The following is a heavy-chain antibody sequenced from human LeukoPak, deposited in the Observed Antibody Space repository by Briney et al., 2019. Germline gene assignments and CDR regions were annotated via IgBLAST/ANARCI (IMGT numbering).Heavy chain of an antibody. V-gene: IGHV4-34*01. D-gene: IGHD3-3*01. J-gene: IGHJ6*03. CDR2: INHSGST. CDR1: GGPFSGYY. CDR3: ARGLYYDFWSGGNYYYYYMDV. Sequence: SETLSLTCAVYGGPFSGYYWSWIRQPPGKGLEWIGEINHSGSTNYNPSLKSRVTISVDTSKNQFSLKLSSVTAADTAVYYCARGLYYDFWSGGNYYYYYMDVWGKGTTVTVSS.